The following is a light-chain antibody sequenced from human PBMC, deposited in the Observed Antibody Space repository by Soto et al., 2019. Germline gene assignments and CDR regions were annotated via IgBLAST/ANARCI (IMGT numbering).Light chain of an antibody. CDR1: QTISTY. CDR2: AAT. V-gene: IGKV1-39*01. J-gene: IGKJ2*01. Sequence: DIQMTQSPSSLSASVGDRVTITCRASQTISTYLTWYQQKPGEAPQALIYAATSLRGGVPSRFTGSGSETVFTLTTSSLQPEDFATYYCQHTYNTPRTFGQGTKVEIK. CDR3: QHTYNTPRT.